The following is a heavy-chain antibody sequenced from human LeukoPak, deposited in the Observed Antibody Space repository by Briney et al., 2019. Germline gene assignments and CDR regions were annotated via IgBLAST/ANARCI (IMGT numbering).Heavy chain of an antibody. CDR2: VYHSGGT. J-gene: IGHJ6*02. CDR1: GGSISSSNW. V-gene: IGHV4-4*02. D-gene: IGHD5-18*01. CDR3: ARGSLRGYSYYGMDV. Sequence: TSETLSLTCAVSGGSISSSNWWSWVRQPPGKGLEWIGEVYHSGGTNYNPSLMSRVTISVDKSKNHFSLRLDSVTAADTAVYFCARGSLRGYSYYGMDVWGQGTTVTVSS.